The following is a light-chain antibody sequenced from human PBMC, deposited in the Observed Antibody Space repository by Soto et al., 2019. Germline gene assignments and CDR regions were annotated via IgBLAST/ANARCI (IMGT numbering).Light chain of an antibody. J-gene: IGKJ3*01. CDR3: QEYSKWPLFT. Sequence: EIVVTQSPGILSVSPGDRATLSCRGSQSVGRNLAWYQQKPGQAPTLLIYAASTRATGLPARFSGSGSGTDFTLTISSLQSEDFAVYYCQEYSKWPLFTFGPGTRVDIK. CDR1: QSVGRN. CDR2: AAS. V-gene: IGKV3-15*01.